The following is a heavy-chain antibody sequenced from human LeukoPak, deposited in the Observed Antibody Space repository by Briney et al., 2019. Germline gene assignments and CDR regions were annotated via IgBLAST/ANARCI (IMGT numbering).Heavy chain of an antibody. D-gene: IGHD3-10*01. CDR3: ARDLLRFGELAGWFDP. CDR1: GGSISSYY. CDR2: IYASGSI. V-gene: IGHV4-4*07. Sequence: PSETLSLTCTVSGGSISSYYWSWIRQPAGKGLEWIGRIYASGSINYNPSLKSRVTMSVDTSKNQFSLKLSSVTAADTAVYYCARDLLRFGELAGWFDPWGQGTLVTVSS. J-gene: IGHJ5*02.